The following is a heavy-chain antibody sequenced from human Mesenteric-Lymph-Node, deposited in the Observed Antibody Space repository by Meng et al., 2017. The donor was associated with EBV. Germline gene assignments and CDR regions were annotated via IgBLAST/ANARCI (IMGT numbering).Heavy chain of an antibody. CDR2: IYWDDEK. V-gene: IGHV2-5*02. D-gene: IGHD6-13*01. CDR3: AHRSGSNWFLDY. CDR1: GFSLSTTGVG. J-gene: IGHJ4*02. Sequence: ITWQAASPPLVKPPQTLTLTCTFSGFSLSTTGVGVAWIRQPPTKALEWLALIYWDDEKHYSPSLKSRLTITKDTSKNQVVLTMTNLDPVDTGTYYCAHRSGSNWFLDYWGQGTLVTVSS.